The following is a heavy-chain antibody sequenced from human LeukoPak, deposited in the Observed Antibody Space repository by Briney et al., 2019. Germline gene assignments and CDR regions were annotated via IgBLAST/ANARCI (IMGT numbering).Heavy chain of an antibody. CDR3: ARGGLGLYAFDI. CDR1: GGTFSSYA. J-gene: IGHJ3*02. D-gene: IGHD3-16*01. CDR2: IIPIFGIA. Sequence: ASVKVSCKASGGTFSSYAISWVRQAPGQGLEWMGRIIPIFGIANYAQKFQGRVTITADKSTGTAYMELSSLRSEDTAVYYCARGGLGLYAFDIWGQGTMVTVSS. V-gene: IGHV1-69*04.